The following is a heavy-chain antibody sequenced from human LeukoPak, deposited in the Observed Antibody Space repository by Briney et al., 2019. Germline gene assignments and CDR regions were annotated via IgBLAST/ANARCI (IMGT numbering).Heavy chain of an antibody. CDR1: GFTFDDYG. V-gene: IGHV3-20*04. J-gene: IGHJ6*03. CDR3: ARVRYYDSSGYYKRWYYYMDV. D-gene: IGHD3-22*01. Sequence: GSLRLSCAASGFTFDDYGMSWVRQAPGKGLEWVSGINWNGGSTGYADSVKGRFTISRDNAKNSLYLQMNSLRAEDTALYYCARVRYYDSSGYYKRWYYYMDVWGKGTTVTVSS. CDR2: INWNGGST.